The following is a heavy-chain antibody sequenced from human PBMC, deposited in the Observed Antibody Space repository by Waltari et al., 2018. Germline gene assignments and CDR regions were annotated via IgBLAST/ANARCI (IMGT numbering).Heavy chain of an antibody. CDR2: ISGPALTT. D-gene: IGHD6-13*01. V-gene: IGHV3-23*01. Sequence: EVQLLESGGGLVQPGGSLRPSCAASGFTFIVYAMTWVRQAPGKGREWVSSISGPALTTFYADSVKGRFSVSRDNSKNTLYLQINGLRADDTAVYYCAKAGGIAAAEFQFDFWGRGTLVTVSS. J-gene: IGHJ4*02. CDR1: GFTFIVYA. CDR3: AKAGGIAAAEFQFDF.